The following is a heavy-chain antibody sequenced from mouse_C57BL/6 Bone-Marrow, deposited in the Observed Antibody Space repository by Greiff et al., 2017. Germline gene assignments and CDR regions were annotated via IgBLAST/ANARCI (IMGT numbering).Heavy chain of an antibody. CDR3: TTGLLAY. V-gene: IGHV14-4*01. Sequence: VQLQQSGAELVRPGASVKLSCTSSGFNIKDDYMHWVQQRPEQGLEWIGWIDPENGDTEYASKFQGKTTITPDTTSNTAYLQLSSLTSEDTAVYYCTTGLLAYWGQGTLVTVSA. CDR1: GFNIKDDY. J-gene: IGHJ3*01. D-gene: IGHD3-1*01. CDR2: IDPENGDT.